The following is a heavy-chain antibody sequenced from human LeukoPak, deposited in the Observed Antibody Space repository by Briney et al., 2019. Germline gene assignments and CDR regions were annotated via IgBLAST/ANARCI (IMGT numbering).Heavy chain of an antibody. Sequence: GGSLRLSCAASGFTFSDYYMSWVRQAPGKGLEWVSYISSSSSYTNYADPVKGRFTISRDNAKNSLYLQMNSLRAEDTAVYYCARAYQLLYDYWGQGTLVTVSS. V-gene: IGHV3-11*06. D-gene: IGHD2-2*02. CDR3: ARAYQLLYDY. CDR2: ISSSSSYT. J-gene: IGHJ4*02. CDR1: GFTFSDYY.